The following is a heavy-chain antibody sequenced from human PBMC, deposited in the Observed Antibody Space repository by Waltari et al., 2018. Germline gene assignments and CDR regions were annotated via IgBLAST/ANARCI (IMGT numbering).Heavy chain of an antibody. CDR1: GFTLSSYW. V-gene: IGHV3-7*01. J-gene: IGHJ3*02. D-gene: IGHD3-22*01. CDR3: ARDQWFAFDI. CDR2: IKKDGSEE. Sequence: EVQLVESGGGLVQPGGSLRLSCAASGFTLSSYWMSGVRQAPGKGPELVANIKKDGSEEYYGDSVRGRFTISRDNAKNSLYLQMNSLRPEDTAVYYCARDQWFAFDIWGQGTMVTVSS.